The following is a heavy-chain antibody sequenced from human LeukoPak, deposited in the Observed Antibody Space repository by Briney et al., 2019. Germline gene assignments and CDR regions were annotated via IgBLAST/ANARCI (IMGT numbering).Heavy chain of an antibody. J-gene: IGHJ4*02. CDR1: GFTFSTYW. CDR2: INSDESST. D-gene: IGHD3-10*01. Sequence: GGSLRLSCAASGFTFSTYWMHWVRQAPGKGLVWVSRINSDESSTSYADSVKGRFTISRDNAKNSLYLQMNSLRAEDTAVYYCAFRYGSGSYVDYWGQGTLVTVSS. V-gene: IGHV3-74*01. CDR3: AFRYGSGSYVDY.